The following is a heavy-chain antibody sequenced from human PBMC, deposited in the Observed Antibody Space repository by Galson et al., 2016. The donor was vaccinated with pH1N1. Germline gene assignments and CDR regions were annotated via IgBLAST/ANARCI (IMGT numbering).Heavy chain of an antibody. Sequence: SLRLSCAASGFAFSNYAMSWVRQAPGKGLEWVSATSGSGGTTYSADSLRGRFTVSRDPSKNTLYLQLSSLRAEDTGVYYCAKDLGDNIWGSYRPGDRGLGTLVTVSS. CDR2: TSGSGGTT. CDR3: AKDLGDNIWGSYRPGD. D-gene: IGHD3-16*02. CDR1: GFAFSNYA. V-gene: IGHV3-23*01. J-gene: IGHJ4*02.